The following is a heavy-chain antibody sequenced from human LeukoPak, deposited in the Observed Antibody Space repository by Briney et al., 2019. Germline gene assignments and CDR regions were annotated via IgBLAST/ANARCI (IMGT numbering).Heavy chain of an antibody. D-gene: IGHD3-22*01. CDR1: GGTFSSYA. V-gene: IGHV1-69*04. CDR3: ARDRDSSGGVFDY. Sequence: SVKVSCKASGGTFSSYAISWVRQAPGQGLEWMGRIIPIFGIANYAQKFQGRVTITADKSTSTAYMELSSLRSEDTAVYYCARDRDSSGGVFDYWGQGTLVAVSS. J-gene: IGHJ4*02. CDR2: IIPIFGIA.